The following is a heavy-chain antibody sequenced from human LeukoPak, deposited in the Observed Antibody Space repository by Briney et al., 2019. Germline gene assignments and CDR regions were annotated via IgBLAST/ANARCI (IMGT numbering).Heavy chain of an antibody. V-gene: IGHV4-34*01. D-gene: IGHD2-8*02. CDR1: GGSFSGYY. CDR3: ARVGTGGYYHYYMGV. CDR2: INHSGST. J-gene: IGHJ6*03. Sequence: SETLSLTCAVYGGSFSGYYWSWIRQPPGKGLEWIGEINHSGSTNYNPSLKSRVTISVDTSKNQFSMKLSSVTAADTAVYYCARVGTGGYYHYYMGVWGKGTTVTVSS.